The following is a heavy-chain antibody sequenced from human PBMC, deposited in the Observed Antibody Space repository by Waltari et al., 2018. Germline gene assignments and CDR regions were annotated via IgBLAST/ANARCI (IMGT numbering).Heavy chain of an antibody. Sequence: DVRLVESGGGLVQPGGSLRLSCSTSGFAFSKNWMSWVRQAPGKGLEWVANIKEDGSEIYYVDSVKRRFTLSRDNTKNSLFLQMNSLKPDDTAVYYCAASTAWYGTYFDYWGQGSLVTVA. V-gene: IGHV3-7*03. CDR2: IKEDGSEI. J-gene: IGHJ4*02. D-gene: IGHD6-19*01. CDR3: AASTAWYGTYFDY. CDR1: GFAFSKNW.